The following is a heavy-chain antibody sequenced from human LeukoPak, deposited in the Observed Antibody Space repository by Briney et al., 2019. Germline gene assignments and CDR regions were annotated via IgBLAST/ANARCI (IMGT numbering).Heavy chain of an antibody. CDR1: GYTFTSYY. CDR3: AREEWDLRSFDY. V-gene: IGHV1-46*01. D-gene: IGHD1-26*01. CDR2: INPSGGST. J-gene: IGHJ4*02. Sequence: ASGKVSCKASGYTFTSYYMHWVRQAPGQGLEWMGIINPSGGSTSYAQKFQGRVTMTRDMSTSTVYMELSILRFEDTAVYYCAREEWDLRSFDYGGQGTLVTVS.